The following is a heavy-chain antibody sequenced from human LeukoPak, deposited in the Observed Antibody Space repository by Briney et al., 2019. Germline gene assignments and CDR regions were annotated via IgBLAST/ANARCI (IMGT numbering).Heavy chain of an antibody. V-gene: IGHV3-53*01. CDR2: LYSDGNT. Sequence: GGSLRLSCAASGFTVITNDMTWVPQAPGKGLEWGSVLYSDGNTKYADPVQGRFTISRDNSKNTLYLEMNSLSPGDTAVYYCARGVEPLAANTLAYWGQGTRVTVSS. CDR3: ARGVEPLAANTLAY. J-gene: IGHJ4*02. D-gene: IGHD3-16*01. CDR1: GFTVITND.